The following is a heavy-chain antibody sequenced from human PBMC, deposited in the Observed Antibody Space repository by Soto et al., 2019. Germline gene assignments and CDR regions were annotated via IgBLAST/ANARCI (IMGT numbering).Heavy chain of an antibody. V-gene: IGHV5-10-1*01. Sequence: GASLRISCKGSGYSFTSYWISWVRQIPGEGLEWMGRIDPSDSYTNYSPSFQGHVTISADKSISTAYLQWSSLKASDTAMYYCARHAYYYDSSGYYYYYYGMDVWGQGTTVTVSS. CDR2: IDPSDSYT. CDR1: GYSFTSYW. CDR3: ARHAYYYDSSGYYYYYYGMDV. D-gene: IGHD3-22*01. J-gene: IGHJ6*02.